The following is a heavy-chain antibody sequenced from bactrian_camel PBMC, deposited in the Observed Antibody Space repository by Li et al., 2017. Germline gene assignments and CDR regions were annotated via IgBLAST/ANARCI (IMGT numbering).Heavy chain of an antibody. CDR2: IDSDGTLT. J-gene: IGHJ6*01. V-gene: IGHV3S6*01. CDR1: GYTYNGYC. D-gene: IGHD6*01. Sequence: HVQLVESGGGSVQAGGSLRLSCVASGYTYNGYCKAWFRQIPGKMREGVAAIDSDGTLTYADSVKGRFTISEDSAKNTLYLQMNSLKPEDTAVYYCVRDYGGSWYSAFGYWGQGTQVTVS. CDR3: VRDYGGSWYSAFGY.